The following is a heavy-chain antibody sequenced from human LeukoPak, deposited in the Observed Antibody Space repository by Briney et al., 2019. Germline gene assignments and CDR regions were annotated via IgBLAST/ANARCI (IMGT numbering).Heavy chain of an antibody. CDR1: GFTFSSYA. D-gene: IGHD1-26*01. CDR2: ISGSGGGT. Sequence: GRSLRLSCAASGFTFSSYAMSWVRQAPEKGLEWVSTISGSGGGTYYADSVKGRFTISRDDSKNTLYLQMNSLRAEDTAVYYCVKDLGRYRNNCFDYWGQGTLVTVSS. J-gene: IGHJ4*02. CDR3: VKDLGRYRNNCFDY. V-gene: IGHV3-23*01.